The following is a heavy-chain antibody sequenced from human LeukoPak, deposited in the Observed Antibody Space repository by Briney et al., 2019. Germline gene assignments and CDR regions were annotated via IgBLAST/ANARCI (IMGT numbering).Heavy chain of an antibody. CDR1: GFTFSTYE. CDR2: ISSSGGTL. V-gene: IGHV3-48*03. Sequence: PGGSLRLSCVGSGFTFSTYEMTWVRQAPGKGLEWVSYISSSGGTLYYADSVKGRFTISRDNAKNSLYLQMNSLRAEDTAVYYCAREGGVNYYDLDYFDYWGQGTLITVSS. D-gene: IGHD3-22*01. CDR3: AREGGVNYYDLDYFDY. J-gene: IGHJ4*02.